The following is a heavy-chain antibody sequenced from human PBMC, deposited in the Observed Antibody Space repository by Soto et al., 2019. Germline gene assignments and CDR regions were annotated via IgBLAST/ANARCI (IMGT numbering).Heavy chain of an antibody. CDR3: ARVRTYYDFWSGPNYYYYGMDV. Sequence: AASVKVSCKASGYTFTSYGISWVRQAPGQGLEWMGWISAYNGNTNYAQKLQGKVTMTTDTSTSTAYMELRSLRSDDTAVYYCARVRTYYDFWSGPNYYYYGMDVWGQGTTVTVSS. D-gene: IGHD3-3*01. CDR2: ISAYNGNT. J-gene: IGHJ6*02. V-gene: IGHV1-18*01. CDR1: GYTFTSYG.